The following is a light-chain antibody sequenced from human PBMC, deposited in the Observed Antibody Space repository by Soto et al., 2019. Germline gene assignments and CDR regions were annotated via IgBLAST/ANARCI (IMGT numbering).Light chain of an antibody. V-gene: IGLV3-21*02. CDR2: DSS. CDR3: QVWDTSDHV. CDR1: NIGTKS. J-gene: IGLJ2*01. Sequence: SYGLTQPPSVSVAPGQTARITCGENNIGTKSVHWYQQRPGQAPVLVVYDSSDRPSGIPERFSGSNSEKTATLTISRVEAGDEADYFCQVWDTSDHVFGGGTKLTVL.